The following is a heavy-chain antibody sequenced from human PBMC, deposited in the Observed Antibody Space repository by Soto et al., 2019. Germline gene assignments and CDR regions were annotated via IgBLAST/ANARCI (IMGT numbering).Heavy chain of an antibody. CDR2: VSYSGST. J-gene: IGHJ4*02. D-gene: IGHD2-2*01. V-gene: IGHV4-59*01. CDR1: SGSISIYS. Sequence: QVQLQESGPGLVKPSETLSLTCTVSSGSISIYSWSWIRQPPGKGLEWIGYVSYSGSTNYNPSLKGRVTISVDTSKNQFSLKLSSVTAADTAVYYCARTSYQLLMFDYWGQGTLVTVSS. CDR3: ARTSYQLLMFDY.